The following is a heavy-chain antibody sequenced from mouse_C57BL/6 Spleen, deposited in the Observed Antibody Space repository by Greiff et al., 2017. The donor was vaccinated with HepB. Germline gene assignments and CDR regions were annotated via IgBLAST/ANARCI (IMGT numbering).Heavy chain of an antibody. CDR3: ARGFYYGSSYIAY. D-gene: IGHD1-1*01. J-gene: IGHJ3*01. V-gene: IGHV1-39*01. Sequence: VHVKQSGPELVKPGASVKISCKASGYSFTDYNMNWVKQSNGKSLEWIGVINPNYGTTSYNQKFKGKATLTVDQSSSTAYMQLNSLTSEDSAVYYCARGFYYGSSYIAYWGQGTLVTVSA. CDR2: INPNYGTT. CDR1: GYSFTDYN.